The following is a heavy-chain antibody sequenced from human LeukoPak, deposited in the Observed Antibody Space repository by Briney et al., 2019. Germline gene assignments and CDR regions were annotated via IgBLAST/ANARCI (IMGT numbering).Heavy chain of an antibody. J-gene: IGHJ4*02. CDR3: ARVTPGGVGSFDY. CDR2: INQGGSEK. CDR1: GFTFSRYW. Sequence: GGSLRLSCAAPGFTFSRYWMSWVRRAPGKGLEWVADINQGGSEKFYVDSVKGRFTISRDNAKNSLYLQMNSLRVEDTAVYYCARVTPGGVGSFDYWGQGTLVTVSS. V-gene: IGHV3-7*01. D-gene: IGHD3-16*01.